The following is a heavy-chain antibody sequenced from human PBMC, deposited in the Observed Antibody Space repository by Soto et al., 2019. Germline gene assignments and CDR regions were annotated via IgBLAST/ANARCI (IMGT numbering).Heavy chain of an antibody. V-gene: IGHV3-30*18. CDR3: AKDLVMYYYDSGLDY. D-gene: IGHD3-22*01. J-gene: IGHJ4*02. CDR1: GFTFSSYG. CDR2: ISYDGSNK. Sequence: GGSLRLSCAASGFTFSSYGMHWVRQAPGKGLEWVAVISYDGSNKYYADSVKGRFTISRDNSKNTLYLQMNSLRAEDTAVYYCAKDLVMYYYDSGLDYWGQGTLVTVSS.